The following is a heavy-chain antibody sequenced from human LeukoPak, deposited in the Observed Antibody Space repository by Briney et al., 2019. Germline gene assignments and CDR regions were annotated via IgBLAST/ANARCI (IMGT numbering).Heavy chain of an antibody. D-gene: IGHD2-15*01. CDR2: LNWNGGRT. Sequence: GSLRLSCAASGFTFDDYGMSWIRQAPGKGLEWVSGLNWNGGRTGYADSVKGRFTISRDSSKNTLYLRMNSLRAGDAAVYYCAKASVTTCSGAYCYPFDYWSQGTLVTVSS. CDR3: AKASVTTCSGAYCYPFDY. V-gene: IGHV3-20*04. CDR1: GFTFDDYG. J-gene: IGHJ4*02.